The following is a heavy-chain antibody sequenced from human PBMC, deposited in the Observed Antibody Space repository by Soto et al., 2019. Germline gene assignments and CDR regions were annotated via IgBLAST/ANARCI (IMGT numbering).Heavy chain of an antibody. CDR2: INAGNGNT. CDR3: ARDPTEIASLSMAFEYYYYGMDV. CDR1: GYTFTSYA. J-gene: IGHJ6*02. V-gene: IGHV1-3*01. Sequence: ASVKVSCKASGYTFTSYAMHWVRQAPGQRLEWMGWINAGNGNTKYSQKFQGRVTITRDTSASTAYMELSSLRSEDTAVYYCARDPTEIASLSMAFEYYYYGMDVWGQGTTVTVSS. D-gene: IGHD1-26*01.